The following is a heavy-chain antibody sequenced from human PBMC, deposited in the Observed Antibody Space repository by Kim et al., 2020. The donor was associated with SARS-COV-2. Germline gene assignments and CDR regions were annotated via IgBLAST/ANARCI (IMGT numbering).Heavy chain of an antibody. CDR3: AKGRGYCTGGSCYSDY. V-gene: IGHV3-23*01. J-gene: IGHJ4*03. Sequence: SVQGRFTISRDKSKNTLHLQMSSLGAEDTAVYFCAKGRGYCTGGSCYSDYWGRGTLVTVSS. D-gene: IGHD2-8*02.